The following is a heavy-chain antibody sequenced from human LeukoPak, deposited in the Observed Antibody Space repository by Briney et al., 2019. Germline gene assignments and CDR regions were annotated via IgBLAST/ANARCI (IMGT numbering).Heavy chain of an antibody. Sequence: GESLKISCKGSGYSFTNYWIGWVRQMPGKGLEWMGIIYPGDSETIYSPSFQGQVTISADESIGTAYLQWSSLKASDTAMYYCARHLYGSVTYNVDYWGQGTLVTVSS. J-gene: IGHJ4*02. D-gene: IGHD3-10*01. CDR3: ARHLYGSVTYNVDY. CDR2: IYPGDSET. V-gene: IGHV5-51*01. CDR1: GYSFTNYW.